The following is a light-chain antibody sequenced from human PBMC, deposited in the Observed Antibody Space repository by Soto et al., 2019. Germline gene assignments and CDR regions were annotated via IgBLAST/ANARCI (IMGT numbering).Light chain of an antibody. J-gene: IGKJ1*01. Sequence: DILMTQSPSTLSGSVGDRVTITCRASQTISSWLAWYQQKPGKAPKLLIYKASTLKSGVPSRFSGSGSGTEFTLTISSLQPDDFATYYCQHYYSYSEAFGQGTKVELK. CDR1: QTISSW. CDR2: KAS. V-gene: IGKV1-5*03. CDR3: QHYYSYSEA.